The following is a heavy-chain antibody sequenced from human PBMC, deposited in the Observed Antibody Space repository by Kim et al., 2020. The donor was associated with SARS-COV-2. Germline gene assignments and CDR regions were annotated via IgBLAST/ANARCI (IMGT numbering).Heavy chain of an antibody. CDR2: ISYDGSNK. J-gene: IGHJ3*02. Sequence: GGSLRLSCAASGFTFSSYAMHWVRQAPGKGLEWVAVISYDGSNKYYADSVKGRFTISRDNSKNTLYLQMNSLRAEDTAVYYCARGYYDTSGLSGAFDIWG. CDR3: ARGYYDTSGLSGAFDI. D-gene: IGHD3-22*01. CDR1: GFTFSSYA. V-gene: IGHV3-30*04.